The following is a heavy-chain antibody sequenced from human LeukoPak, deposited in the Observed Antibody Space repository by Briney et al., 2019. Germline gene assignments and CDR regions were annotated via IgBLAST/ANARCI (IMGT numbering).Heavy chain of an antibody. V-gene: IGHV1-18*01. CDR2: ISAYNGNT. J-gene: IGHJ6*02. D-gene: IGHD2-15*01. CDR3: ARDPPRIVVVVAATNYYGMDV. CDR1: GYTFTSYG. Sequence: ASVNVSCKASGYTFTSYGISWVRQAPGQGLEWMGWISAYNGNTNYAQKLQGRVTMTTDTSTSTAYMELRSLRSDDTAVYYCARDPPRIVVVVAATNYYGMDVWGQGTTVTVSS.